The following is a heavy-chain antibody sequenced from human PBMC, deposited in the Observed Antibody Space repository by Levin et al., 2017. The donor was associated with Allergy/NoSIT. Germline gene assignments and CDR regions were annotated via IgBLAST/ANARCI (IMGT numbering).Heavy chain of an antibody. CDR1: GYTFTSYA. CDR3: AREAGPKNRNDFWSGYYPHYYYDYYMDG. D-gene: IGHD3-3*01. Sequence: ASVKVSCKASGYTFTSYAMNWVRQAPGQGLEWMGWINTNTGNPTYAQGFTGRFVFSLDTSVSTAYLQISSLKAEDTAVYYCAREAGPKNRNDFWSGYYPHYYYDYYMDGWGKGTTVTVSS. CDR2: INTNTGNP. J-gene: IGHJ6*03. V-gene: IGHV7-4-1*02.